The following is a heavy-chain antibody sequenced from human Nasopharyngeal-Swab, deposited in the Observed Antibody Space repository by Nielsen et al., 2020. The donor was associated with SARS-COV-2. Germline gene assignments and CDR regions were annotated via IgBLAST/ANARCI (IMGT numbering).Heavy chain of an antibody. CDR2: ISWNSAGL. Sequence: SLKISCAASGFNFGDYAMHWVRQAPGKGLEWVSGISWNSAGLGYADSVKGRFTISRDNAKNSLSLQMNSLRPEDTALYYCAKAFPTDYWGQGTLVTVSS. CDR3: AKAFPTDY. V-gene: IGHV3-9*01. J-gene: IGHJ4*02. CDR1: GFNFGDYA.